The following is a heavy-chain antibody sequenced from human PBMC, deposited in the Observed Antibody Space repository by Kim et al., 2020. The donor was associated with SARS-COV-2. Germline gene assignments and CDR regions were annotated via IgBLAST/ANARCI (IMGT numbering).Heavy chain of an antibody. Sequence: GGSLRLSCAASGFTFSSYAMHWVRQAPGKGLEWVAVISYDGSNKYYADSVKGRFTISRDNSKNTLYLQMNSLRAEDTAVYYCAGELADNEDKTGGYWGQGTLVTVSS. CDR2: ISYDGSNK. V-gene: IGHV3-30-3*01. D-gene: IGHD3-3*02. CDR3: AGELADNEDKTGGY. J-gene: IGHJ4*02. CDR1: GFTFSSYA.